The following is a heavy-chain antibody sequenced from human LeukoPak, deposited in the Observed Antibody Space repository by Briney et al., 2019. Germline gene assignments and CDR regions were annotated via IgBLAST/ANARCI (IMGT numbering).Heavy chain of an antibody. CDR3: ARGXXXDGYXSAGACDAGYYDS. CDR2: IYYSGST. CDR1: GGSISSYY. J-gene: IGHJ4*02. D-gene: IGHD2-15*01. V-gene: IGHV4-59*12. Sequence: SETLSLTCTVSGGSISSYYWSWIRQPPGKGLEWIGYIYYSGSTNYNPSLKTRVTLSVDTSKNQFSLKLTSVTAADTAVYFCARGXXXDGYXSAGACDAGYYDSWGQGTPVTVSS.